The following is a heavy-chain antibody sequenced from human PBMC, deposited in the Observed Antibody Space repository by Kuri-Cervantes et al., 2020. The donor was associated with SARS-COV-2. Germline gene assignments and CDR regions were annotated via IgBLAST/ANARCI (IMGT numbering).Heavy chain of an antibody. CDR2: INPNSGGT. CDR3: YCAPKEGFDS. J-gene: IGHJ4*02. V-gene: IGHV1/OR15-1*04. CDR1: GYIFTDYY. Sequence: ASVKVSCKASGYIFTDYYMHWVRQAPGQELGWMGRINPNSGGTNYAQKFQGRVTMTRDTSTSTVYMELSSLTSEDTAIYYCYCAPKEGFDSWGQGTLVTVSS. D-gene: IGHD2-21*01.